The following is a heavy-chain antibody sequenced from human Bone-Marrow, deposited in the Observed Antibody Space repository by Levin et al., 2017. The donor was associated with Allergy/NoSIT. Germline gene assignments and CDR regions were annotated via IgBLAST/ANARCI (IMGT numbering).Heavy chain of an antibody. CDR1: GFTFSSFE. Sequence: GGSLRLSCVASGFTFSSFEMNWVRQAPGKGLEWLSYISSTGSTIHYADSVKGRFTISRDNAKNSLYLQMNSLRAEDTAVYYCARLYGFRSGHFWGQGTLVTVSS. J-gene: IGHJ4*02. V-gene: IGHV3-48*03. CDR3: ARLYGFRSGHF. D-gene: IGHD3-3*01. CDR2: ISSTGSTI.